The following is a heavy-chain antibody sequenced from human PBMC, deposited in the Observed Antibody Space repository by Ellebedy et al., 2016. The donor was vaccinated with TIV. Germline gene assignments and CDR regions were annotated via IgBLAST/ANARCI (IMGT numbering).Heavy chain of an antibody. D-gene: IGHD1-26*01. CDR3: ARMLGRMGYFDL. Sequence: SGPTLVKPTETLTLTCTSSGFSLNSSGVCVSWIRQPPGKALEWLARIDWDDDKKYNISLRTRLTLSEDTSKNQVVLTMTNMDPVDTATYYCARMLGRMGYFDLWGRGILVTVSS. CDR2: IDWDDDK. J-gene: IGHJ2*01. CDR1: GFSLNSSGVC. V-gene: IGHV2-70*11.